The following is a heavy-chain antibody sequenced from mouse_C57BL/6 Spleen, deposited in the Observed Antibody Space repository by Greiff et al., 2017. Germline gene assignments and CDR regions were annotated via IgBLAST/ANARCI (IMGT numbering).Heavy chain of an antibody. CDR3: ARNIYYAMDY. CDR1: GYAFSSSW. Sequence: QVQLQQSGPELVKPGASVKISCKASGYAFSSSWMNWVKQRPGKGLEWIGRIYPGDGDTNYNGKVKGKATLTADKSSSTAYMQHSSLTSEDSAVYFCARNIYYAMDYWGQGTSVTVSS. V-gene: IGHV1-82*01. J-gene: IGHJ4*01. CDR2: IYPGDGDT.